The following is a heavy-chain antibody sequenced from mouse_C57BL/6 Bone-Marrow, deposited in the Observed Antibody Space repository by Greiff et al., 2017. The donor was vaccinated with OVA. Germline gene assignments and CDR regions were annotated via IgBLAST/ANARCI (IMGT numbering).Heavy chain of an antibody. V-gene: IGHV5-4*01. D-gene: IGHD1-1*01. CDR1: GFTFSSYA. Sequence: EVHLVESGGGLVKPGGSLKLSCAASGFTFSSYAMSWVRQTPEKRLEWVATISDGGSYTYYPDNAKNNLYLQMSHLKSEDTAMYYCARVYSSFAYWGQGTLVTVSA. J-gene: IGHJ3*01. CDR2: ISDGGSYT. CDR3: ARVYSSFAY.